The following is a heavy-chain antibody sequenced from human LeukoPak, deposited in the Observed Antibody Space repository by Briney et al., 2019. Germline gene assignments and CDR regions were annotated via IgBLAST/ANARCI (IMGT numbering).Heavy chain of an antibody. Sequence: RPSETLSLTCTVSGGSISSYYWSWIRQPAGKGLEWIGRIYTSGSTNYNPSLKSRVTMSVDTSKNQFSLKLSSVTAADTAVYYCAREGCSSTSCYFDYWGQGTLVTVSS. D-gene: IGHD2-2*01. CDR1: GGSISSYY. CDR2: IYTSGST. V-gene: IGHV4-4*07. J-gene: IGHJ4*02. CDR3: AREGCSSTSCYFDY.